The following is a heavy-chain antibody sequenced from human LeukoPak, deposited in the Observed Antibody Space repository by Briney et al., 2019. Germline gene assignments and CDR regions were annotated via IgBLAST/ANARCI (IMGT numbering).Heavy chain of an antibody. D-gene: IGHD2/OR15-2a*01. J-gene: IGHJ4*02. Sequence: GGSLRLSCAASGNYWMHWVRQAPGKGLVWVSHIYSDGSCTSYADSVKGRFTICKDNAKNTVYLQMNSLRAEDTAVYYCVSFYETYWGRGTLVTVSS. CDR3: VSFYETY. CDR2: IYSDGSCT. CDR1: GNYW. V-gene: IGHV3-74*01.